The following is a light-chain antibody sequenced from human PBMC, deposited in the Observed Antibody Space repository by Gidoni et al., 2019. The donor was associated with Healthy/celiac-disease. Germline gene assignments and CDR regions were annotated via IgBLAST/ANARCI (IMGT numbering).Light chain of an antibody. CDR2: AAS. CDR1: QDISNY. CDR3: QQYDNLRYT. J-gene: IGKJ2*01. V-gene: IGKV1-33*01. Sequence: DIQMTQSPSSLSASVGDRVTITCQASQDISNYLNWYQQKPGKAPKLLIYAASNLKTGVPSRFSGSGSGTDFTFTISSLQPEDIATYYCQQYDNLRYTFGQGTKLEIK.